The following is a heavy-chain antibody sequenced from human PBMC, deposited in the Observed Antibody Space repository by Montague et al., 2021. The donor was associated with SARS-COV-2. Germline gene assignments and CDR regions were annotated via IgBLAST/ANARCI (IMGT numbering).Heavy chain of an antibody. J-gene: IGHJ4*02. CDR1: GGSISGGSYY. Sequence: SETLSLTCTVSGGSISGGSYYWAWLRQPPGKGLEWIGSIFYNGGDYDNPSLESRVSISVDTSKRQFFLTLNSVTAADTAVYYWARHSRRYLGPSYFDSWGQGTRVTVSS. CDR3: ARHSRRYLGPSYFDS. D-gene: IGHD1-26*01. V-gene: IGHV4-39*01. CDR2: IFYNGGD.